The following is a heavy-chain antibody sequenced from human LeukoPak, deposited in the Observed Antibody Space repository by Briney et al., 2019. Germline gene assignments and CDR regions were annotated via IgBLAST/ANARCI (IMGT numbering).Heavy chain of an antibody. CDR2: ISSSGSSI. Sequence: PGGSLSLSCAASGFTFSDYYMNWIRQAPGKGLEWVSYISSSGSSIYYADSVKGRFTSSRDNAKNSLYLQMNSLRAEDTAVYYCARDGVPAAMPYYYGMDVWGQGTTVTVSS. CDR3: ARDGVPAAMPYYYGMDV. J-gene: IGHJ6*02. V-gene: IGHV3-11*04. D-gene: IGHD2-2*01. CDR1: GFTFSDYY.